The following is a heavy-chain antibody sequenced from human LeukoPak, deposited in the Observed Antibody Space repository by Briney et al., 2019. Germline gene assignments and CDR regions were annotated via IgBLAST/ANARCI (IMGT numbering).Heavy chain of an antibody. D-gene: IGHD4-17*01. J-gene: IGHJ4*02. Sequence: PGGSLRLSCSASGFTFSAYAMYWVRQAPGKGLEYVSGISSNGGSSFYADSVKGRFTISRDNSKNTLYLQMSSLRAEDTAVYYCAKSATTVTSNFDYWGQGTLVTVSS. CDR2: ISSNGGSS. CDR1: GFTFSAYA. V-gene: IGHV3-64D*09. CDR3: AKSATTVTSNFDY.